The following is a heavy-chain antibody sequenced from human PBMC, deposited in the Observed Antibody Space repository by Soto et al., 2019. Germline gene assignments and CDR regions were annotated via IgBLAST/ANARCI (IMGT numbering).Heavy chain of an antibody. Sequence: QITLKESGPTLVKPTQTLTLTCTFSGFSLSTDRVGVAWIRQPPGKALEWLAVIYWDDDERYSPSLKNRLTITKDISKNQVVLTVTNMDPVDTATYYCAHSPFYDILTWRHLDYWGQGTLVTVSS. CDR3: AHSPFYDILTWRHLDY. D-gene: IGHD3-9*01. CDR2: IYWDDDE. V-gene: IGHV2-5*02. CDR1: GFSLSTDRVG. J-gene: IGHJ4*02.